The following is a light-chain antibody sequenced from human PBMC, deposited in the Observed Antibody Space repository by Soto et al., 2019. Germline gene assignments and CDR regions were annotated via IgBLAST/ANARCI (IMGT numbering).Light chain of an antibody. V-gene: IGKV3-20*01. CDR2: GAS. CDR3: QQYVSSSRT. CDR1: QSVSSY. J-gene: IGKJ1*01. Sequence: EIVLTQSPGTLSLSPGERATLSCRASQSVSSYLAWYQQKPGQAPRLLIYGASSRATGIPDMFSGSGSGTDFSLTISRLEPEDFAVYYCQQYVSSSRTFGQGTKVEIK.